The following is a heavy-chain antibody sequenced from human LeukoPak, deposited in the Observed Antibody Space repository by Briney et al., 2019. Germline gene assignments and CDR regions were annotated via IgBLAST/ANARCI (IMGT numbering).Heavy chain of an antibody. V-gene: IGHV3-53*01. Sequence: GGSLRLSCAASGFTVSSNYMSWVRQAPGKGLEWVSVIYSGGSTYYADSVKGRFTISRDNAKNSLYLQMNSLRAEDTAVYYCARGVVGYYGSGTYCDYWGQGTPVTVSS. D-gene: IGHD3-10*01. J-gene: IGHJ4*02. CDR3: ARGVVGYYGSGTYCDY. CDR2: IYSGGST. CDR1: GFTVSSNY.